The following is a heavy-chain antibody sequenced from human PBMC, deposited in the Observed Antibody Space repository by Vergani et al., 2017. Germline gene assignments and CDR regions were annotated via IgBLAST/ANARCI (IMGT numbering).Heavy chain of an antibody. J-gene: IGHJ4*02. CDR3: ARQALRVIISQYDY. D-gene: IGHD3-3*01. Sequence: EVQLVESGGGLVQPGGSLRLSCAASGFTFSSYWMSWVRQAPGKGLEWVANIKQDGSEKYYVDSVKGRFTISRDNAKNSLYLQMNSLRAEDTAVYYCARQALRVIISQYDYWGQGTLVTVSS. V-gene: IGHV3-7*01. CDR1: GFTFSSYW. CDR2: IKQDGSEK.